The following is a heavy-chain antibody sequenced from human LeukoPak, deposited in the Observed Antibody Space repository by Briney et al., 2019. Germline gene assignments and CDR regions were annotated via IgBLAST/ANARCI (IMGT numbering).Heavy chain of an antibody. CDR3: ARVTTVTTLVDY. CDR2: IIPILGIA. CDR1: GGTFSSYA. V-gene: IGHV1-69*04. D-gene: IGHD4-17*01. J-gene: IGHJ4*02. Sequence: SVKVSCKASGGTFSSYAISWVRQAPGQGLEWMGRIIPILGIANYAQKYQGRVTITADKSTSTAYMELSSLRSEDTAVYYCARVTTVTTLVDYWGQGTLVTVSS.